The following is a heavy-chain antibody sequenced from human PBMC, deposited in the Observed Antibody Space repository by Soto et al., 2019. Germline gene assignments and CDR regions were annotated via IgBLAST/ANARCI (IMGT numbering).Heavy chain of an antibody. V-gene: IGHV3-30-3*01. D-gene: IGHD3-22*01. Sequence: PGGSLRLSCAASGFTFSSYAMHWVRQAPGKGLEWVAVISYDGSNKYYADSVKGRFTISRDNSKNTLYLQMNSLRAEDTAVYYCARDGPDFTMIVVVISYYFDYWGQGTLVTVSS. CDR1: GFTFSSYA. J-gene: IGHJ4*02. CDR2: ISYDGSNK. CDR3: ARDGPDFTMIVVVISYYFDY.